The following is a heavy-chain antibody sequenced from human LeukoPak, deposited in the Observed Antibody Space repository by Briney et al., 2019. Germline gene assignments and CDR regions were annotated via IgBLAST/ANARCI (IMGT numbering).Heavy chain of an antibody. CDR2: VSWNGSRT. Sequence: GGSLRLSCAASGFTFSNSDMNWVRQAPGKGLEWVSGVSWNGSRTHYADSVKGRFIISRDNAKNSLYLQMNSLRAEDTAVYYCARDIGDYYYGMDVWGQGTTVTVSS. CDR3: ARDIGDYYYGMDV. V-gene: IGHV3-19*01. D-gene: IGHD5-12*01. CDR1: GFTFSNSD. J-gene: IGHJ6*02.